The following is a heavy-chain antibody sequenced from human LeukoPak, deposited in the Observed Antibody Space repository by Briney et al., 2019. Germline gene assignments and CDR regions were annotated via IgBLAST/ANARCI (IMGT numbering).Heavy chain of an antibody. V-gene: IGHV1-46*01. CDR1: GYTFTGYY. CDR2: INPSGGST. D-gene: IGHD5-24*01. Sequence: GASVKVSCKASGYTFTGYYMHWVRQAPGQGLEWMGIINPSGGSTSYAQKFQGRVTMTRDTPTSTVYMELSSLRSEDTAVYYCARVGGMATNDYWGQGTLVTVSS. J-gene: IGHJ4*02. CDR3: ARVGGMATNDY.